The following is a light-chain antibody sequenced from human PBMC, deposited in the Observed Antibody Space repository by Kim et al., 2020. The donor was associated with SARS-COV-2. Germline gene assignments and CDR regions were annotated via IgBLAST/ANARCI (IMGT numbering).Light chain of an antibody. CDR3: SAWDSSLNVWV. CDR1: NNNVGNQG. CDR2: RNN. V-gene: IGLV10-54*04. Sequence: QTATLTCTGNNNNVGNQGAAWLQQHQGHPPKLLSYRNNNRPSGISERFSASRSGDTASLTITGLQPEDETEYYCSAWDSSLNVWVFGGGTQLTVL. J-gene: IGLJ3*02.